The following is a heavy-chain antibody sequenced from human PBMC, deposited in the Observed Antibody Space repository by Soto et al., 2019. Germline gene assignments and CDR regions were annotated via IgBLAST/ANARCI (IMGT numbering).Heavy chain of an antibody. CDR2: IYPGDSDT. Sequence: PGESLKISCKGSGYSFTSYWIGWVRQMPGKGLEWMGIIYPGDSDTRYSPSFQGQVTISADKSISTAYLQWSSLKASDTAMFYCARSGIAAAAEYNWFDPWGQGTLVTVSS. J-gene: IGHJ5*02. V-gene: IGHV5-51*01. D-gene: IGHD6-13*01. CDR1: GYSFTSYW. CDR3: ARSGIAAAAEYNWFDP.